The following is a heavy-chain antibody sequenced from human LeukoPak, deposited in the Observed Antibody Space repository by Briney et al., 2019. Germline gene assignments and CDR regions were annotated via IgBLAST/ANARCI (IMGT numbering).Heavy chain of an antibody. V-gene: IGHV1-2*02. J-gene: IGHJ4*02. CDR2: INPNSGGT. CDR3: ARVRYYYDSSGYSPNYFDY. CDR1: GYTFTGHS. Sequence: ASVKVSCKASGYTFTGHSMYWVRQAPGQGLEWMGWINPNSGGTNYAQKFQGRVTMTRDTSISTAYMELSRLRSDDTAVYYCARVRYYYDSSGYSPNYFDYWGQGTLVTVSS. D-gene: IGHD3-22*01.